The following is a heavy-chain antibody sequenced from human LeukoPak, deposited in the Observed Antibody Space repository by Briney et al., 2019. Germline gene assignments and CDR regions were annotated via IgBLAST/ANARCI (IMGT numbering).Heavy chain of an antibody. V-gene: IGHV4-4*07. CDR2: IYTSGST. CDR1: GGSMSSYY. J-gene: IGHJ4*02. Sequence: SETLSLTCTVSGGSMSSYYWSWIRQPAGKGLEWIGRIYTSGSTNYNPSLKSRVTMSVDTSKNQFSLKLSSVTAADTAVYYCARGSGNNWNYGYFDYWGQGTLVTVSS. D-gene: IGHD1-7*01. CDR3: ARGSGNNWNYGYFDY.